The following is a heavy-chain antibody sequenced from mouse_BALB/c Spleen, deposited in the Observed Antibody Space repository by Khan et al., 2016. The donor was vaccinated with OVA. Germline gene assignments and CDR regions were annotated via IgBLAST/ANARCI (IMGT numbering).Heavy chain of an antibody. CDR1: GFTFSTYG. V-gene: IGHV5-6*01. Sequence: EVQLVESGGDLMKPGGSLKLSCAASGFTFSTYGMSWVRQTPDKRLEWFATINSGGYYTYYPDSVQGRFTISRNNAKNTLYLQMSSLKSEDTAMYYCASHLTGSFAYWGQGTLVTVSA. D-gene: IGHD4-1*01. J-gene: IGHJ3*01. CDR2: INSGGYYT. CDR3: ASHLTGSFAY.